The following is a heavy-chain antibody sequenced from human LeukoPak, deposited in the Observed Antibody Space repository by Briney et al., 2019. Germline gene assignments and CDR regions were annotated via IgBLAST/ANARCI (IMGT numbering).Heavy chain of an antibody. Sequence: GGSLRLSCAASGFTFSSFAMSWVRQAPGKGLDWVSVISDSGGNTYYADSVKGRFTISRDNSKNTLYLQMNSLRAEDTAVYYCAKGRARIAAASGYWGQGTLVTVSS. V-gene: IGHV3-23*01. CDR1: GFTFSSFA. CDR3: AKGRARIAAASGY. D-gene: IGHD6-13*01. J-gene: IGHJ4*02. CDR2: ISDSGGNT.